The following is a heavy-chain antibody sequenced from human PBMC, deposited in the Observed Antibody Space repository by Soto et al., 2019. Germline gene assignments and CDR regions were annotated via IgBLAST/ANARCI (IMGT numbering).Heavy chain of an antibody. Sequence: PSETLSLTCAVSGGSISSGGYSWSWIRHPPGKGLEWIGYIYHSGSTYYNPSLKSRVTISVDRSKNQFSLKLSSVTAADTAVYYCARDGGSGSYFFWFDPWGQGTLVTVSS. CDR3: ARDGGSGSYFFWFDP. V-gene: IGHV4-30-2*01. CDR1: GGSISSGGYS. D-gene: IGHD3-10*01. CDR2: IYHSGST. J-gene: IGHJ5*02.